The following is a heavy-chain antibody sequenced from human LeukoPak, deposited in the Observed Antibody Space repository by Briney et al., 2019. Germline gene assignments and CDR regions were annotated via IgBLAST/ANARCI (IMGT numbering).Heavy chain of an antibody. CDR3: ARHGKGYYDFRSGYYQNWFDP. CDR1: GGSISSYY. J-gene: IGHJ5*02. V-gene: IGHV4-4*09. D-gene: IGHD3-3*01. Sequence: SETLSLTCTVSGGSISSYYWSWIRQPPGKGLEWIGYIYTSGSTNYNPSLKSRVTISVDTSKNQFSLKLSSVTAADTAVYYCARHGKGYYDFRSGYYQNWFDPWGQGTLVTVSS. CDR2: IYTSGST.